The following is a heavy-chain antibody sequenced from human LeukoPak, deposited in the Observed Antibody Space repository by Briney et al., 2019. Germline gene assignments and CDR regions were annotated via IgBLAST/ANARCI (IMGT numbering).Heavy chain of an antibody. CDR2: ISYDGSNK. V-gene: IGHV3-30*19. J-gene: IGHJ3*02. D-gene: IGHD7-27*01. CDR1: GFTFSSYG. CDR3: ARDHELGMGGAFDI. Sequence: GGSLRLSCAASGFTFSSYGMHWVRQAPGKGLEWVAVISYDGSNKYYADSVKGRFTISRDNSKNTLYLQMNSLRAEDTAVYYCARDHELGMGGAFDIWGQGTMVTVSS.